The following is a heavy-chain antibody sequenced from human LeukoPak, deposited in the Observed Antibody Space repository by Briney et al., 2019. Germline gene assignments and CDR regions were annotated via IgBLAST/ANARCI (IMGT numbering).Heavy chain of an antibody. J-gene: IGHJ5*02. Sequence: PSETLSLTCTVSGGSISSSYWSWIRQPPGKGLEWIAYIHNNGESNYNPSIKSRVTISIDASKNHLYLNLNSVTAADTAVYYCTRGSTGQFDPWGQGTLVTVSS. CDR3: TRGSTGQFDP. V-gene: IGHV4-4*09. CDR2: IHNNGES. CDR1: GGSISSSY. D-gene: IGHD2-2*01.